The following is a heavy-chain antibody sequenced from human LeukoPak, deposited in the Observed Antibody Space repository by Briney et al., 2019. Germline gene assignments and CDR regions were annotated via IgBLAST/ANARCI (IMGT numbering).Heavy chain of an antibody. Sequence: GGSLRLSCAASGFTFSSYAMSWVRQAPGKGLEWVSAISGSGGSTYYADSGKGRFTISRDNSKNTLYLQMNSLRAEDTAVYYCANYYDSSGYQHYWGQGTLVTVSS. CDR3: ANYYDSSGYQHY. CDR2: ISGSGGST. J-gene: IGHJ4*02. CDR1: GFTFSSYA. V-gene: IGHV3-23*01. D-gene: IGHD3-22*01.